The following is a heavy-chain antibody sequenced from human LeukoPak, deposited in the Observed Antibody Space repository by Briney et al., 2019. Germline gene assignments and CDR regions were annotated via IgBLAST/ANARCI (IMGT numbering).Heavy chain of an antibody. Sequence: GESLKISCKGSGYSFTDYWIGWVRQMPGKGLEWMGIIYPGDSDTRYSPSFQGQVTISAVKSINTAFLQWSSLKASDTAMYYCTRQRYFDYWGQGTLVTVSS. V-gene: IGHV5-51*01. CDR3: TRQRYFDY. CDR1: GYSFTDYW. CDR2: IYPGDSDT. J-gene: IGHJ4*02.